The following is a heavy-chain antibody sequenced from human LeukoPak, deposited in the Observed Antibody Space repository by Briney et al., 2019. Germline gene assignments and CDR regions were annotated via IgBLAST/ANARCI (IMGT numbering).Heavy chain of an antibody. CDR1: GLTFSSSW. CDR3: ARDLAYSRLDY. D-gene: IGHD5-18*01. V-gene: IGHV3-7*01. CDR2: INPDGNKK. Sequence: GGSLRLSCAVSGLTFSSSWMDWVHQAPGKGPEWVASINPDGNKKYSADSMKGRFTISRDNAENSLYLQMNSLRVEDTAFYYCARDLAYSRLDYWGQGMLVTVSS. J-gene: IGHJ4*02.